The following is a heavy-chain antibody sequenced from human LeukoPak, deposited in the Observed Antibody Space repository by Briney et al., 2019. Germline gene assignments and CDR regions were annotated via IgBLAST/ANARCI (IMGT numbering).Heavy chain of an antibody. CDR1: GYTFTSYD. D-gene: IGHD3-3*01. CDR2: MNPNSGNT. CDR3: ARGQNRITIFGVVTKDYYFDY. J-gene: IGHJ4*02. V-gene: IGHV1-8*01. Sequence: EASVKVSCKASGYTFTSYDINWVRQATGQGLEWMGWMNPNSGNTGYAQKFQGRVTMTRNTSISTAYMELSSLRSEDTAVYYCARGQNRITIFGVVTKDYYFDYGGQGTLVTVSS.